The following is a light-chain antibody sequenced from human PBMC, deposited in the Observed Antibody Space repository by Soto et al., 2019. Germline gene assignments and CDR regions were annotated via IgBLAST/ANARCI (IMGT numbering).Light chain of an antibody. Sequence: QSALTQPPSAAGSPGQSVTISRTGTISDVGGYNYVSWYQQHPGKAPKLMIYEVSKRPSGVPDRFSGSKSGNTAFLTVSGLQAEDEADYYFSSYSGSNNLLFGGGTKLTVL. CDR3: SSYSGSNNLL. CDR1: ISDVGGYNY. CDR2: EVS. J-gene: IGLJ2*01. V-gene: IGLV2-8*01.